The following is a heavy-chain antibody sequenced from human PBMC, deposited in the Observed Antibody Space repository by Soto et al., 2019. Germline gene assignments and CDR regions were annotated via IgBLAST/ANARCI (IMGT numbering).Heavy chain of an antibody. CDR1: GGSISSSSYY. V-gene: IGHV4-39*01. D-gene: IGHD3-10*01. CDR2: IYYSGST. CDR3: ARHTGSGSYYKLSRWFDP. J-gene: IGHJ5*02. Sequence: SETLSLTCTVSGGSISSSSYYWGWIRQPPGKGLEWIGSIYYSGSTYYNPSLKSRVTISVDTSKNQFSLKLSSVTAADSAVYYCARHTGSGSYYKLSRWFDPWGQGTLVTVSS.